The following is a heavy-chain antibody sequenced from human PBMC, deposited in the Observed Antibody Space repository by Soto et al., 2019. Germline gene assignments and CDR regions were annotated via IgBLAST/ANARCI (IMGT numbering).Heavy chain of an antibody. CDR3: ARDYDSSGYPRYYFDY. J-gene: IGHJ4*02. Sequence: QVQLVESGGGVVQPWRSLRLSCAASGFTFSSYGMHWVRQAPGKGLEWVAVIWYDGSNKYYADSVKGRFTISRDNSKNTLYLQMNSLRAEDTAVYYCARDYDSSGYPRYYFDYWGQGTLVTVSS. CDR2: IWYDGSNK. V-gene: IGHV3-33*01. CDR1: GFTFSSYG. D-gene: IGHD3-22*01.